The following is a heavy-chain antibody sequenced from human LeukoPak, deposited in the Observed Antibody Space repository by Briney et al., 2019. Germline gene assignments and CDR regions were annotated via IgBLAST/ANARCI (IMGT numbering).Heavy chain of an antibody. Sequence: RGSLRLSCAASGFTFSSYAMGWVRQAPGEGLEWVSAISGSGDRTYYADSVKGRFTISRDNSKNTLYLQMSSLRAEDTAVYYCAKSYSSSWYPDYWGQGTLVTVSS. J-gene: IGHJ4*02. CDR1: GFTFSSYA. CDR3: AKSYSSSWYPDY. CDR2: ISGSGDRT. V-gene: IGHV3-23*01. D-gene: IGHD6-13*01.